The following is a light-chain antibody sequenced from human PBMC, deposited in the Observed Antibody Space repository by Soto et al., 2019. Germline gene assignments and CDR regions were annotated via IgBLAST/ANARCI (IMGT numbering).Light chain of an antibody. CDR2: GNN. V-gene: IGLV1-40*01. J-gene: IGLJ3*02. CDR1: RSNMGAGYD. Sequence: QSVLTLPPSVSGAPGQSVTISCTGSRSNMGAGYDVHWYHQLPGTAPKILIYGNNNRPSGVPDRFSGSKSGTSASLAITGLQAEDEADYYCQSYDSSLRANVFGAGTKLTVL. CDR3: QSYDSSLRANV.